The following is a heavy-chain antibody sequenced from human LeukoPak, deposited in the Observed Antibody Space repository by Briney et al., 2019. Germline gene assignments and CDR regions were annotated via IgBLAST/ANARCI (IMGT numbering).Heavy chain of an antibody. D-gene: IGHD4-17*01. CDR3: TRGLADYGDYSF. Sequence: PGGSLRLSCEASGFPFNKYKMDWVRQAPGKGLQWVSSINIWNTSTYYADSVKGRFTISRDDAKNSLYLRMNSLTAEDTAVYYCTRGLADYGDYSFWGQGTLVAVSS. V-gene: IGHV3-21*01. CDR2: INIWNTST. CDR1: GFPFNKYK. J-gene: IGHJ1*01.